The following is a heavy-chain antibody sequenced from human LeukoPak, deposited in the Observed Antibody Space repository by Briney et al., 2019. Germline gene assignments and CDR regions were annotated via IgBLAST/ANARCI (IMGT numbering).Heavy chain of an antibody. J-gene: IGHJ3*02. CDR2: IYFSGST. V-gene: IGHV4-59*01. CDR3: ARMFGGYCSGGSCYKAFDI. Sequence: KPSETLSLNCTVSGASISRYYWRWIRQPPGKGLEWIGYIYFSGSTNSNPSLKSRVTISVDTSKNQFSLKLSSVTAADTAVYYCARMFGGYCSGGSCYKAFDIWGQGTMVTVSS. D-gene: IGHD2-15*01. CDR1: GASISRYY.